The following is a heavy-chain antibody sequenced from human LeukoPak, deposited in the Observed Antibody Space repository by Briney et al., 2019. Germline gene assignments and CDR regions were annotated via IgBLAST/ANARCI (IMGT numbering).Heavy chain of an antibody. V-gene: IGHV5-10-1*01. J-gene: IGHJ5*02. CDR2: IDPSDSYT. Sequence: GESLKISCKGSGYSFTSYWISWVRPMPGKGLEWMGKIDPSDSYTNYSPSFQSHVTISADKSISTAYVQWSSLKASDTAMYYCARHLEYSSGWFPHWGQGTLVTVSS. D-gene: IGHD6-19*01. CDR1: GYSFTSYW. CDR3: ARHLEYSSGWFPH.